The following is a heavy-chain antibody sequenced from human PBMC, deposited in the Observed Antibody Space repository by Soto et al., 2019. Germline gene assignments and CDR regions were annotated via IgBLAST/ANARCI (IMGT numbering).Heavy chain of an antibody. J-gene: IGHJ6*03. CDR1: GGSISSYY. D-gene: IGHD3-16*02. CDR2: IYYSGST. Sequence: SETLSLTCTVSGGSISSYYWSWIRQPPGKGLERIGYIYYSGSTNYNPSLKSRVTISVDTSKNQFSLKLSSVTAADTAVYYCAGSKVWLHLGELSRYYYYMDVWGKGTTVTVSS. CDR3: AGSKVWLHLGELSRYYYYMDV. V-gene: IGHV4-59*08.